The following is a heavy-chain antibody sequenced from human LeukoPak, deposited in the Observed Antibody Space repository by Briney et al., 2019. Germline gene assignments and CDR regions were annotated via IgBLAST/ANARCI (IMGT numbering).Heavy chain of an antibody. Sequence: GGSLRLSCEASGFTFNSFGIHWVRQAPGRGLEWVTLISYDGSKKYYADSVRGRFTISRDNSKNTVYVQMNSLRAEDTAVYYCAKATTNYYDSSGQPDAFDIWGQGTMVTVSS. J-gene: IGHJ3*02. CDR1: GFTFNSFG. D-gene: IGHD3-22*01. CDR3: AKATTNYYDSSGQPDAFDI. V-gene: IGHV3-30*18. CDR2: ISYDGSKK.